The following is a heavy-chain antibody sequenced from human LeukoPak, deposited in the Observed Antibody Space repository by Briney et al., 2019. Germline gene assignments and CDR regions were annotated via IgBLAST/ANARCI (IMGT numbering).Heavy chain of an antibody. CDR2: IIPIFGTA. CDR3: ASEAMADAFDI. J-gene: IGHJ3*02. V-gene: IGHV1-69*05. D-gene: IGHD5-18*01. CDR1: GGTFSSYA. Sequence: LVKVSCKASGGTFSSYAISWVRQAPGQGLEWMGGIIPIFGTANYAQKFQGRVTITTDESTSTAYMELSSLRSEDTAVYYCASEAMADAFDIWGQGTMVTVSS.